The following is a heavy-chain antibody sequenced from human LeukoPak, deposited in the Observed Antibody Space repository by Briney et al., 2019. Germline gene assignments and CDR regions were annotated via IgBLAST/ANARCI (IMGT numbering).Heavy chain of an antibody. CDR1: GGSISSYY. Sequence: SETLSLTCTVSGGSISSYYWSWIRQPPGKGLEWIGYIYYSGSTNYNPSLKSRVTISVDTSKNQFSLKLSSVTAADTAVYYCAIERGGWGYFDYWGQGTLVTVSS. D-gene: IGHD6-19*01. CDR3: AIERGGWGYFDY. J-gene: IGHJ4*02. V-gene: IGHV4-59*01. CDR2: IYYSGST.